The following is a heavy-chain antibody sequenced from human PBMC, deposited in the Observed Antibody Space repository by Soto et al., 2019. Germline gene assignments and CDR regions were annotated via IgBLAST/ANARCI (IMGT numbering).Heavy chain of an antibody. Sequence: SETLSLTCTVSGDSITSGDYSWSWIRQPPGKGLEWIGYIYYSGNTNYNPSLKSRVIMSVDTSKNQFSLKLTSVTAADTAVYFCVSDRPDGERLAPWVQETLVTVSS. CDR1: GDSITSGDYS. V-gene: IGHV4-30-4*01. J-gene: IGHJ5*02. D-gene: IGHD6-6*01. CDR3: VSDRPDGERLAP. CDR2: IYYSGNT.